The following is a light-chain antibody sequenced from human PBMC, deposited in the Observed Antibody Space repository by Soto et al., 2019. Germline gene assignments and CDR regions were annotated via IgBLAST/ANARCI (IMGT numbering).Light chain of an antibody. CDR1: QRVSSSY. CDR2: GAS. CDR3: QQYGSSPIT. V-gene: IGKV3-20*01. Sequence: EIVLTQSPGTLSLSPGERATLSCRAGQRVSSSYLAWYQQKPGQAPRLLIYGASSRATGIPDRFSGSGSGTDFTITISRLEPEDFAVYYCQQYGSSPITFGQGTRLEIK. J-gene: IGKJ5*01.